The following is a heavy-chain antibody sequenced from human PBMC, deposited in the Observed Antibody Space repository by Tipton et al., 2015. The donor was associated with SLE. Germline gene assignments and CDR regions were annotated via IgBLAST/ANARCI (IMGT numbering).Heavy chain of an antibody. D-gene: IGHD4-17*01. CDR2: IYHSGST. CDR1: GYSISSGYY. V-gene: IGHV4-38-2*01. Sequence: TLSLTCAVSGYSISSGYYWGWIRQPPGKGLGWSGSIYHSGSTYNPPLKSRGTMSVDTSKNHFSLKLSSVTAADTAVYYCARHGYGDPHWFDYWGQGTLVTVSS. CDR3: ARHGYGDPHWFDY. J-gene: IGHJ4*02.